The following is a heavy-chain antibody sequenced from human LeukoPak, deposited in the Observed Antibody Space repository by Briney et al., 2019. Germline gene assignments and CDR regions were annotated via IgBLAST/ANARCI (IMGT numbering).Heavy chain of an antibody. CDR2: ITGRT. CDR1: GFTFSSYA. V-gene: IGHV3-23*01. Sequence: GGSLRLSCAASGFTFSSYAMSWVRQAPGKGLEWVSTITGRTYYADSVKGRFTVSRDNSKNILYLQMSSLRADDTAVYYCARGAHYYGSGSNWGQGTLVTVSS. J-gene: IGHJ4*02. D-gene: IGHD3-10*01. CDR3: ARGAHYYGSGSN.